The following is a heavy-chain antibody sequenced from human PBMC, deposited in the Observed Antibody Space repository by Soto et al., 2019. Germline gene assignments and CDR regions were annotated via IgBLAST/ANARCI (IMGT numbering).Heavy chain of an antibody. D-gene: IGHD2-15*01. CDR2: ISSSSSTI. Sequence: GGSMRLSCAASGFTFSSYSMNWVRQDPGKGLEWVSYISSSSSTIYYADSVKGRFTISRDNAKNSLYLQMNSLRAEDTAVYYCARDLGGYCSGGSCYSAAVSFDYWGQGTLVTVSS. CDR3: ARDLGGYCSGGSCYSAAVSFDY. V-gene: IGHV3-48*01. J-gene: IGHJ4*02. CDR1: GFTFSSYS.